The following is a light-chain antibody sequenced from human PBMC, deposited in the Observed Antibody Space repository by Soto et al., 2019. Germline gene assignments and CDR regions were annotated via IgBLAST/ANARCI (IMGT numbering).Light chain of an antibody. CDR1: SSDVGSSYL. J-gene: IGLJ2*01. Sequence: QSVLTQPASVSGSPGQSITISCTGTSSDVGSSYLVSWYQHHPGKAPKLMIYEVSKRPSGVSNRFSGSKSGNTASMTISGLQAEDEADYYCCSYALSSTAVFGGGTKVTVL. V-gene: IGLV2-23*02. CDR3: CSYALSSTAV. CDR2: EVS.